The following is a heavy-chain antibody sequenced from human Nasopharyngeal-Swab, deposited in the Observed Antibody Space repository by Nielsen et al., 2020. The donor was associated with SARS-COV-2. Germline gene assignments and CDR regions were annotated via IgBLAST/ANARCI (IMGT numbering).Heavy chain of an antibody. CDR1: GFTFSSYG. CDR3: ARGLPYYDLWSGEVGEYYFDY. J-gene: IGHJ4*02. D-gene: IGHD3-3*01. Sequence: GESLKISCAASGFTFSSYGMHWVRQAPGKGLEWVAVISYDGSNKYYADSVKGRFTISRDNSKNTLYLQMNSLRAEDTAVYYCARGLPYYDLWSGEVGEYYFDYWGQGTLVTVSS. V-gene: IGHV3-30*03. CDR2: ISYDGSNK.